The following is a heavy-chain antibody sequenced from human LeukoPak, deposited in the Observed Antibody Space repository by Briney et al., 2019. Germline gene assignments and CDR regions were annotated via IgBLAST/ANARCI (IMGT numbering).Heavy chain of an antibody. Sequence: PGGSLRLSCAASGFTFSSYSMNWVRQAPGKGLEWVSSISSSSSYIYYADSVKGRFTISRDNAKNSLYLQMNSLRAEDTAVYYCAKGEYSYGYLFDYWGQGTLVTVSS. V-gene: IGHV3-21*04. D-gene: IGHD5-18*01. CDR2: ISSSSSYI. CDR3: AKGEYSYGYLFDY. CDR1: GFTFSSYS. J-gene: IGHJ4*02.